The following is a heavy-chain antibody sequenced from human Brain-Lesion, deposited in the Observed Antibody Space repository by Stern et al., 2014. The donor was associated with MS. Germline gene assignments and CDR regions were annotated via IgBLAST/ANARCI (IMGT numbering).Heavy chain of an antibody. D-gene: IGHD3-22*01. J-gene: IGHJ4*02. CDR3: ATYYYDSTGYNDF. CDR2: INPKSGGT. CDR1: GYTFTGYY. Sequence: MQLVESGAEVKKPGASVKVSCKASGYTFTGYYMHWVRQAPGQGLEWMGWINPKSGGTNYAQKFQGWVTMTRDPSINTAYMELSRLRSDDTAVYYCATYYYDSTGYNDFWGQGTLVTVSS. V-gene: IGHV1-2*04.